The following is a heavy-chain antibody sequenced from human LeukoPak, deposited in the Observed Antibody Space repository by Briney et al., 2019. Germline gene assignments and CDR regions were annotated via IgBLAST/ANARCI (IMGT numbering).Heavy chain of an antibody. V-gene: IGHV4-61*01. Sequence: PSETLSLTCTVSGGSVSSGSYYWSWIRQPPGKGLEWIGYIYYSGSTNYNPSLKSRVTISVDTSKNQFSLKLSSVTAADTAVYYCARVAFYYYYYYGMDVWGQGTTVTVSS. D-gene: IGHD2/OR15-2a*01. J-gene: IGHJ6*02. CDR2: IYYSGST. CDR3: ARVAFYYYYYYGMDV. CDR1: GGSVSSGSYY.